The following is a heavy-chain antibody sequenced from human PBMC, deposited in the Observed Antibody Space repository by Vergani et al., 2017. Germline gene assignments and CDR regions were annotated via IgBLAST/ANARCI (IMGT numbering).Heavy chain of an antibody. J-gene: IGHJ4*02. V-gene: IGHV4-39*01. Sequence: QVQLQESGPGLVKPSETRSLTRTVFGDSVISTDYHLGWIRQPPGKGLEWIGSMDYSGSTSYNPSLESRISISFETPKNQFSLRLTSVTAADTAVYYCASIRGACRAAYCHSYDFWGPGTLVGVSS. CDR3: ASIRGACRAAYCHSYDF. CDR2: MDYSGST. D-gene: IGHD2-15*01. CDR1: GDSVISTDYH.